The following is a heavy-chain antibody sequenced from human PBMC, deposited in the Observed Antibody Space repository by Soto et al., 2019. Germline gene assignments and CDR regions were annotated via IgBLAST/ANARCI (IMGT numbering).Heavy chain of an antibody. D-gene: IGHD2-21*02. V-gene: IGHV3-30-3*01. CDR3: PVGACGGDCLTI. Sequence: QVQLAESGGGVVQPGRSLRLSCAASGFTFSSYAMHWVRQAPGKGLEWVAVISYDGSNKYYADSVKGRFTISRDNSKNTLYLQMNSLRAEDTAVYYCPVGACGGDCLTIWGQGTMVTVSS. J-gene: IGHJ3*02. CDR2: ISYDGSNK. CDR1: GFTFSSYA.